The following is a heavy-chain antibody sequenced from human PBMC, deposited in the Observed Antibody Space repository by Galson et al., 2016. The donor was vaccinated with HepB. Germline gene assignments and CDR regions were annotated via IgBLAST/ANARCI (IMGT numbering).Heavy chain of an antibody. D-gene: IGHD3-9*01. CDR1: GYTFFNYY. V-gene: IGHV1-46*01. J-gene: IGHJ2*01. CDR2: INPSSGST. Sequence: SVKVSCKASGYTFFNYYIHWVRQAPGQGLEWMAMINPSSGSTIYAREFQGKISVTRDTASVPRDTSTGTVHLFLSSLRHEDTAVYYCARLGGTLTGYDNLGNLRGYFDLWGRGSLVTVSS. CDR3: ARLGGTLTGYDNLGNLRGYFDL.